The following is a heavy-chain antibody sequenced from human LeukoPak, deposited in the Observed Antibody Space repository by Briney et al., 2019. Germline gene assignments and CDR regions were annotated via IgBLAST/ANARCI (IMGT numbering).Heavy chain of an antibody. Sequence: PSETLSLTCTVSGGSISTYYWSWIRQPPGKGLEWIAYIDYSANTNYNPSLKSRVTISVGTSKNQFSLKLSSVTAADTAVYYCARDSRRELLHAFDIWGQGTMVTVSS. CDR1: GGSISTYY. CDR3: ARDSRRELLHAFDI. V-gene: IGHV4-59*01. J-gene: IGHJ3*02. CDR2: IDYSANT. D-gene: IGHD1-26*01.